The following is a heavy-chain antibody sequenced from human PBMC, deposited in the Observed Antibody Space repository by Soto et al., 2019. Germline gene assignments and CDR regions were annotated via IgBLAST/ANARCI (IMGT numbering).Heavy chain of an antibody. Sequence: GESLKISCNGSGYSFTTYWIAWVRQMPGKGLEWMGIIYPDDSDTRYSPSFQGHVTFSADKSIYTAYLEWGSLRASDTAMYYCAISSSFGPPDYWGQGTLVTVSS. CDR2: IYPDDSDT. CDR1: GYSFTTYW. CDR3: AISSSFGPPDY. J-gene: IGHJ4*02. D-gene: IGHD3-3*01. V-gene: IGHV5-51*01.